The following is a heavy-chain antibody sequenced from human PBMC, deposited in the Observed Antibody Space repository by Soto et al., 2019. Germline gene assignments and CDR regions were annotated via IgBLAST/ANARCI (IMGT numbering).Heavy chain of an antibody. Sequence: ASVKVSCKASGYTFTGYYMHWVRQAPGQGLEWMGWINPNSGGTNYAQRFQGWVTMTRDTSMSTAYMELSSLRSEDTAVYYCARGPGYCSGGSCYPFDYWGQGTLVTVSS. J-gene: IGHJ4*02. V-gene: IGHV1-2*04. CDR1: GYTFTGYY. D-gene: IGHD2-15*01. CDR3: ARGPGYCSGGSCYPFDY. CDR2: INPNSGGT.